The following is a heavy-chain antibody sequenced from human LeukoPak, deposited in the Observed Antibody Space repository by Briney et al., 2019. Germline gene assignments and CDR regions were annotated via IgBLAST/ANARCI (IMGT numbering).Heavy chain of an antibody. CDR3: AKDDAVAGTGDAFDI. J-gene: IGHJ3*02. CDR2: ISGSGGST. CDR1: GFTFSSYA. Sequence: GGSLRLSCAASGFTFSSYATSWVRQAPGKGLEWVSAISGSGGSTYYADSVKGRFTISRDNSKNTLYLQMNSLRAEDTAVYYCAKDDAVAGTGDAFDIWGQGTMVTVSS. D-gene: IGHD6-19*01. V-gene: IGHV3-23*01.